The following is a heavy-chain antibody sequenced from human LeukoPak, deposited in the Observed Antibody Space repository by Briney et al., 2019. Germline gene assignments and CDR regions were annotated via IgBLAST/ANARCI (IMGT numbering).Heavy chain of an antibody. Sequence: SETLSLTCTVSGGSISSYYWSWIRQPPGKGLEWIGSIYYSGSTYYNPSLKSRVTISVDTSKNQFSLKLSSVTAADTAVYYCARHRAYYYDSSGYFDDWGQGTLVTVSS. CDR1: GGSISSYY. D-gene: IGHD3-22*01. J-gene: IGHJ4*02. CDR2: IYYSGST. V-gene: IGHV4-39*01. CDR3: ARHRAYYYDSSGYFDD.